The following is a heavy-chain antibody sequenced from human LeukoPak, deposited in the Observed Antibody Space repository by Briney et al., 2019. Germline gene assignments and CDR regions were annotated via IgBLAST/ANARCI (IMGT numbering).Heavy chain of an antibody. D-gene: IGHD3-22*01. V-gene: IGHV1-69*06. Sequence: ASVKVSCKASGGTFSSYAISWVRQAPGQGLERMGGIIPIFGTANYAQKFQGRVTITADKSTSTAYMELSSLRSEDTAVYYCASCPYDSSGYYYTFDYWGQGTLVTVSS. J-gene: IGHJ4*02. CDR1: GGTFSSYA. CDR2: IIPIFGTA. CDR3: ASCPYDSSGYYYTFDY.